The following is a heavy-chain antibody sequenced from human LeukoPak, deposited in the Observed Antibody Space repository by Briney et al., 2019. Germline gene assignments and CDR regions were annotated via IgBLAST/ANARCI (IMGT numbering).Heavy chain of an antibody. Sequence: PGGSLRLSCAASGFTFSSYGMHWVRQAPGKGLEWVAFIRYDGSNKYYADSVKGRFTISRDNAKNSLYLQMNSLRAEDTAVYYCARVGFSSSWSAGKNWFDPWGQGTLVTVSS. CDR2: IRYDGSNK. D-gene: IGHD6-13*01. V-gene: IGHV3-30*02. CDR1: GFTFSSYG. J-gene: IGHJ5*02. CDR3: ARVGFSSSWSAGKNWFDP.